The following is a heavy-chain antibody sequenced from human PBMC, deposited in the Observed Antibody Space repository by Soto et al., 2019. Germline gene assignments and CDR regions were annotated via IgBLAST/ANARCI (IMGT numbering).Heavy chain of an antibody. CDR2: IWYDEYNK. V-gene: IGHV3-33*06. D-gene: IGHD6-19*01. J-gene: IGHJ4*02. Sequence: GGSLRLSCAASGFTFSAYGMHWVRQAPGKGLEWVAVIWYDEYNKYYGDSVRGRFTISRDNSKNRLYLQMNSLRVEDTAVYYCAKDSGSGWYGSDYWGQGTLVTVSS. CDR3: AKDSGSGWYGSDY. CDR1: GFTFSAYG.